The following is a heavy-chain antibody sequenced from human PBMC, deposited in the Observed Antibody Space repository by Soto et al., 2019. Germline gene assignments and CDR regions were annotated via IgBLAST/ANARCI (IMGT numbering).Heavy chain of an antibody. CDR2: IIPILGIA. V-gene: IGHV1-69*02. CDR1: GGTFSSYT. D-gene: IGHD1-26*01. Sequence: QVQLVQSGAEVKKPGSSVKVSCKASGGTFSSYTISWVRQAPGQGLEWMGRIIPILGIANYAQKFQGRVTITAEKSTSTAYMELSSLRSEDTAVYYCARHVGENWFDPWGQGTLVTVSS. J-gene: IGHJ5*02. CDR3: ARHVGENWFDP.